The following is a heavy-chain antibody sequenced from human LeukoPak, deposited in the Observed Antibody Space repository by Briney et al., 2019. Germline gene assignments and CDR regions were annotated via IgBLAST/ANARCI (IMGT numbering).Heavy chain of an antibody. V-gene: IGHV3-30-3*01. CDR3: ARDLELLWFGHAFDI. CDR1: GFTFSSYA. CDR2: ISYDGSNK. J-gene: IGHJ3*02. D-gene: IGHD3-10*01. Sequence: PGGSLRLSCAASGFTFSSYAMHWVRQAPGKGLEWVAVISYDGSNKYYADSVKGRFTISRDNSKNTLYLQMNSLRAEDTAVYYCARDLELLWFGHAFDIWGQGTMVTVSS.